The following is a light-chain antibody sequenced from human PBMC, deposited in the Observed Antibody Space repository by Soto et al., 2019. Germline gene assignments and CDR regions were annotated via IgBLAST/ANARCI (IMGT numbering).Light chain of an antibody. Sequence: DIQMTQSPSTLSASVGDRVTITCRASQSLTSWLAWYRQKPGKAPKLLIYEASRLQGGVPSRFSGSGSGTEFTLTISSLQPDDSATYYCQQYKSFLTFGQGTKVDIK. V-gene: IGKV1-5*03. CDR3: QQYKSFLT. J-gene: IGKJ2*01. CDR1: QSLTSW. CDR2: EAS.